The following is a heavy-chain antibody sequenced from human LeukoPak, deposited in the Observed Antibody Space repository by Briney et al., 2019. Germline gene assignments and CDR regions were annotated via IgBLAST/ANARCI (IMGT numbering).Heavy chain of an antibody. CDR1: GFTFSSYW. J-gene: IGHJ3*01. CDR3: ARDIGGGGATTP. CDR2: INSDGSST. Sequence: PGGSLRLSCAASGFTFSSYWMHWVRQAPGKGLVWVSRINSDGSSTRYADSVKGRFTISRDNGKNTLYLQINSLRAEDTALYYCARDIGGGGATTPWGQGTMVTVFS. D-gene: IGHD1-26*01. V-gene: IGHV3-74*01.